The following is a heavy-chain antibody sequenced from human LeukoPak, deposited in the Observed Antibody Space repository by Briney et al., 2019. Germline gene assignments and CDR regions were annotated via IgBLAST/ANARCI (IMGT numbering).Heavy chain of an antibody. V-gene: IGHV3-64D*06. J-gene: IGHJ4*02. Sequence: PGGSLRLSCSASGFTFSSYAMHWVRQAPGKGLEYVSSISSNGGSTSFADSVKGRFTISRDNSKNTLYLQMSSLRAGDTAVYYCVKCISGIAVAGTVAPLGDYWGQGTLVTVSS. CDR1: GFTFSSYA. D-gene: IGHD6-19*01. CDR2: ISSNGGST. CDR3: VKCISGIAVAGTVAPLGDY.